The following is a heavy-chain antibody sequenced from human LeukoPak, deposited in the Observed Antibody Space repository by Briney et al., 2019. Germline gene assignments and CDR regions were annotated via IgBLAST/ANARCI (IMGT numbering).Heavy chain of an antibody. J-gene: IGHJ6*02. CDR1: GFTFSSYS. V-gene: IGHV3-21*01. CDR2: ISSSSSYI. Sequence: GGSLRLSCAASGFTFSSYSMNWVRQAPGKGLEWVSSISSSSSYIYYADSVKGRFTISRDNAKNSLYLQMNSLRAEDTAVYYCARDSSALRYFDWLAGSGMDVWGQGTTVTVSS. D-gene: IGHD3-9*01. CDR3: ARDSSALRYFDWLAGSGMDV.